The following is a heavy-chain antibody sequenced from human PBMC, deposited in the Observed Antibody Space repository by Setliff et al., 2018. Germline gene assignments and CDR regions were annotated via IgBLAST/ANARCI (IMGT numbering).Heavy chain of an antibody. CDR2: ISSHSNTI. Sequence: LRLSCAASGFTFDIYSMSWVRQAPGKGLEWVSYISSHSNTIWYADSVKGRFTISRDISKNTLYVQMNSLRPEDTAVYYCAKDRVPDGYWDFDYWGQGILVTVSS. J-gene: IGHJ4*02. V-gene: IGHV3-48*01. CDR1: GFTFDIYS. CDR3: AKDRVPDGYWDFDY. D-gene: IGHD4-17*01.